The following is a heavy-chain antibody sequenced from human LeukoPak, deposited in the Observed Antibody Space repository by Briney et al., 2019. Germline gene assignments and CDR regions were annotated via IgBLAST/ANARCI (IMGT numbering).Heavy chain of an antibody. D-gene: IGHD4-11*01. Sequence: SGGSLRLSCAASGFTFSNAWMSWVRQAPGKGLEWVGRIESKTDGGTTDYAAPVKGRFTISRDDSKNTLYLQMNSLKTEDTAVYYCTTEYRTTVTTGWGQGTLVTVSS. CDR3: TTEYRTTVTTG. J-gene: IGHJ4*02. V-gene: IGHV3-15*04. CDR1: GFTFSNAW. CDR2: IESKTDGGTT.